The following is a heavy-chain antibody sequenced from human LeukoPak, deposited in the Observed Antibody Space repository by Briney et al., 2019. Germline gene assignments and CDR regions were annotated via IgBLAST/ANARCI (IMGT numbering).Heavy chain of an antibody. CDR3: ARSGWYDGVDY. V-gene: IGHV3-74*01. CDR1: GFTFSSYW. D-gene: IGHD6-19*01. CDR2: INSDGSST. Sequence: PGGSLRLSCAASGFTFSSYWMHWVPQAPGKGLVWVSRINSDGSSTSYADSVKGRFTISRDNAKNTLYLQMNSLRAEDTAVYYCARSGWYDGVDYWGQGTLVTVSS. J-gene: IGHJ4*02.